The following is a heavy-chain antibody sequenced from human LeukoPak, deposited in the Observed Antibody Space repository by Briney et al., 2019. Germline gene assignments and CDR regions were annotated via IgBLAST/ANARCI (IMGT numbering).Heavy chain of an antibody. CDR1: GGSISSRSYY. CDR2: IYYSGST. J-gene: IGHJ4*02. V-gene: IGHV4-39*01. CDR3: ARRRPSHYFDY. Sequence: SETLSLTCTVSGGSISSRSYYWGWIRQPPGKGREWIGSIYYSGSTYYNPSLKSRVTISVDTSKNQFSLKLSSVTAADTAVYYCARRRPSHYFDYWGQGTLVTVSS.